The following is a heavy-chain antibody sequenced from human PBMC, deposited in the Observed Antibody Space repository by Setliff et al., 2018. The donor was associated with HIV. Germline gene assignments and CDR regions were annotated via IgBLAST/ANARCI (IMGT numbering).Heavy chain of an antibody. V-gene: IGHV4-39*01. CDR1: GASVTSSSYY. D-gene: IGHD3-10*01. CDR3: ATHYGSGSYYNY. CDR2: IYYGGNT. Sequence: PSETLSLTCSVSGASVTSSSYYWGWIRQPPGKGLEWIGSIYYGGNTYSNPSLRSRLSISLDPSKNQFSLALYSVTAADTAVYYCATHYGSGSYYNYWGQGMLVTVSS. J-gene: IGHJ4*02.